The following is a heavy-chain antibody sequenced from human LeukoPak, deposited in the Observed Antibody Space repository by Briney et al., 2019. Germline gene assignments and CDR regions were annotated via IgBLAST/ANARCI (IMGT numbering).Heavy chain of an antibody. Sequence: SETLSLTCTVSGGSISSYYWSWIRQPPGKGLEWIGYIYYSGSTNYNPSLKSRVTISVDTSKNQFSLKLSPVTAADTAVYYCARYSSSWQSGFYYYYGMDVWGQGTTVTVSS. CDR1: GGSISSYY. V-gene: IGHV4-59*01. J-gene: IGHJ6*02. D-gene: IGHD6-13*01. CDR2: IYYSGST. CDR3: ARYSSSWQSGFYYYYGMDV.